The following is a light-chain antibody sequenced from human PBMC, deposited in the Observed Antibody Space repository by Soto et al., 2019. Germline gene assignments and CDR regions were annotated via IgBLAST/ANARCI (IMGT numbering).Light chain of an antibody. J-gene: IGLJ1*01. Sequence: QSALTQPRSVSLSPGQSVTISCTGTSSDVGAYNYVSLYQQHPGKAPKLMTYDVSKRPSGVPDRFSGSKSGNTASLTISGLQAEDEADYYCCSYADNYSYVFGTGTKVTVL. CDR2: DVS. CDR3: CSYADNYSYV. V-gene: IGLV2-11*01. CDR1: SSDVGAYNY.